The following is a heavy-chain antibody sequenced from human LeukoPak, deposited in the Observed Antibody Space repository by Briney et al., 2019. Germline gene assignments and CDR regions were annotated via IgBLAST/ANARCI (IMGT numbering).Heavy chain of an antibody. D-gene: IGHD6-13*01. V-gene: IGHV4-31*03. CDR3: ARVQAAAGYFDY. CDR1: GGSISSGGYY. CDR2: IYFSGST. J-gene: IGHJ4*02. Sequence: SETLSLTCTVSGGSISSGGYYWSWIRQHPGKGLEWIGYIYFSGSTYYNPSLKSRVTISVDTSKNQFSLKLSSVTAADTAVYYCARVQAAAGYFDYWGQGTLVTVSS.